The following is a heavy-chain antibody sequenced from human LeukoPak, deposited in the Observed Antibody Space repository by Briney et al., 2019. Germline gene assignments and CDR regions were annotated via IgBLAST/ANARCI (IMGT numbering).Heavy chain of an antibody. D-gene: IGHD1-26*01. CDR1: GYTFTSYG. CDR3: ASLVGAAGYFQH. V-gene: IGHV1-69*05. J-gene: IGHJ1*01. Sequence: GASVKVSCKASGYTFTSYGISWVRQAPGQGLEWMGGIIPIFGTANYAQKFQGRVTITTDESTSTAYMELSSLRSEDTAVYYCASLVGAAGYFQHWGQGTLVTVSS. CDR2: IIPIFGTA.